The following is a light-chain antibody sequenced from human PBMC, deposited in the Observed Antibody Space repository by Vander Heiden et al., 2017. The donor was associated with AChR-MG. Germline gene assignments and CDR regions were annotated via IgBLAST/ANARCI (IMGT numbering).Light chain of an antibody. CDR2: AAS. Sequence: DIQMTQSPSSLSASVGDRVTITCRARQSISTYLNWYQQKPGKAPNLLIYAASSLQSGVPSRFSGSGSGTDFTLTISSLQPEDFATYYCQQSYSAPMYTFGQGTKLEIK. CDR1: QSISTY. J-gene: IGKJ2*01. CDR3: QQSYSAPMYT. V-gene: IGKV1-39*01.